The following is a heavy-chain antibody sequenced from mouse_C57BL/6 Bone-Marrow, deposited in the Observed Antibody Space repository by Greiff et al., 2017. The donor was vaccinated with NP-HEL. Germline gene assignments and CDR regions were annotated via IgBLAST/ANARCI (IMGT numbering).Heavy chain of an antibody. Sequence: VQLQQPGAELVKPGASVKLSCKASGYTFTSYWMHWVKQRPGRGLEWIGRIDPTSGGTKYNEKFKSKATLTVDKPSSTAYMQLSSLTSEDSAVDYCARSEDLLGGGLAYWGRGTLVTVTA. D-gene: IGHD1-1*02. J-gene: IGHJ3*01. CDR2: IDPTSGGT. CDR1: GYTFTSYW. CDR3: ARSEDLLGGGLAY. V-gene: IGHV1-72*01.